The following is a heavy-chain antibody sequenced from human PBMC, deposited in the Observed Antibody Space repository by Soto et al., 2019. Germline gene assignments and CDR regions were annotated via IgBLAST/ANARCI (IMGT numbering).Heavy chain of an antibody. J-gene: IGHJ6*04. CDR1: GGTFNSYT. CDR2: IIPVLDLA. CDR3: ARGGKLGGDLDV. V-gene: IGHV1-69*02. D-gene: IGHD3-10*01. Sequence: QVQLVQSGPELKKPGSSVRVSCRASGGTFNSYTITWVRQSPGQGLQWMGRIIPVLDLADYAQKFEGRVTITADTSTTTVYLDLSGLGSDDTAVYYCARGGKLGGDLDVWGKGTPVIVSS.